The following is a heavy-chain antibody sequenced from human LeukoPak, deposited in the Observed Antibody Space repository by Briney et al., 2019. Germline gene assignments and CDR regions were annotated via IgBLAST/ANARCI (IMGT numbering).Heavy chain of an antibody. V-gene: IGHV1-2*02. CDR3: ARGTPWGIAKDY. CDR1: GYTFTGYY. CDR2: INPNSGGT. J-gene: IGHJ4*02. Sequence: ASVKVSFKASGYTFTGYYIHWVRQAPGQGLEWMGWINPNSGGTNYAQRFQGTVTMTRDTSISTAYMELSRLRSDDTAVYYCARGTPWGIAKDYWGQGTLVTVSS. D-gene: IGHD6-13*01.